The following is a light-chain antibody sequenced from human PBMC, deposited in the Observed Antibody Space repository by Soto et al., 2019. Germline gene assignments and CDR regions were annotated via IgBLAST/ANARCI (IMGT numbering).Light chain of an antibody. CDR1: SSDVGGYNY. CDR2: EVS. Sequence: QSALTQPASVSGSPAQSITISCTGTSSDVGGYNYVSWYQQHPGTAPKLMIYEVSNRPSGLSNRFSGSKSGNTASLTISGLQAEDEADYYCSSYTSSSSLYVFGTGTKVTV. J-gene: IGLJ1*01. CDR3: SSYTSSSSLYV. V-gene: IGLV2-14*01.